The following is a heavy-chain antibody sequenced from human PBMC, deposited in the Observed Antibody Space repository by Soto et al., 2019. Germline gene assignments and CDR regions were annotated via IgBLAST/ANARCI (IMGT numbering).Heavy chain of an antibody. Sequence: GSLRLSCLAPGFTFSDYAMTWVRHVPGRGLEWVASLDGAGGSTYYADSVRGRFTISRDNSQNTLFLQMKRLTVDDTAIYYCAAPRDEYGSGVSWFTYGMDIWGQGTTVTSP. CDR1: GFTFSDYA. D-gene: IGHD3-10*01. CDR3: AAPRDEYGSGVSWFTYGMDI. V-gene: IGHV3-23*01. J-gene: IGHJ6*02. CDR2: LDGAGGST.